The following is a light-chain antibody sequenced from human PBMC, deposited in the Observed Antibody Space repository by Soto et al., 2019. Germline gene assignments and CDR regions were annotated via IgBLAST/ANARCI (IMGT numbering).Light chain of an antibody. J-gene: IGLJ1*01. CDR1: SSDVGSYNR. Sequence: QSALTQPPSVSGSPGQSVAISCSGTSSDVGSYNRVSWYQQPPGTAPKLMIYDVSNRPSGVPDRFSGSKSGNTASLTISGLPAGGRGEYYFSSFPTRRPFGLGTGTKLTVL. CDR3: SSFPTRRPFG. CDR2: DVS. V-gene: IGLV2-18*02.